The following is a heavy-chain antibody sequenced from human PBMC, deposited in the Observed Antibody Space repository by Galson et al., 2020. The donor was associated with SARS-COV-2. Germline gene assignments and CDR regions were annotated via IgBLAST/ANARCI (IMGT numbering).Heavy chain of an antibody. CDR1: GCSFTNFY. CDR2: VNPNPGDM. Sequence: ASVKVSCKASGCSFTNFYIRWVRQAPGQGLEWMGWVNPNPGDMKYTEKFQGRVSMTRDTSTSTAYMELSRRTSDDTAVYYCSRDRIAAPDEFDYWGQGGQGTVS. V-gene: IGHV1-2*02. D-gene: IGHD6-13*01. J-gene: IGHJ4*02. CDR3: SRDRIAAPDEFDY.